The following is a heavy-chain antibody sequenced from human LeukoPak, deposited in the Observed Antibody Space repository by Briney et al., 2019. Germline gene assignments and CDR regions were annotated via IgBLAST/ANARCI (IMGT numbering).Heavy chain of an antibody. CDR2: INTDGSST. Sequence: GGSLRLSCAASGFAVSSNYMSWVRQAPGKGLVWVSRINTDGSSTSYADSVKGRFTISRDNAKNTLYLQMNSLRAEDTAVYYCAREGESYYTVNYYYYMDVWGKGTTVTVSS. V-gene: IGHV3-74*01. CDR3: AREGESYYTVNYYYYMDV. D-gene: IGHD1-26*01. CDR1: GFAVSSNY. J-gene: IGHJ6*03.